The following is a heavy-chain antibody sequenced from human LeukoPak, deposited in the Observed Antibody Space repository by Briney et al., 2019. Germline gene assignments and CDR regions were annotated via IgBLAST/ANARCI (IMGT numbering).Heavy chain of an antibody. CDR3: AMAYYYGSGSYYKGLDY. V-gene: IGHV1-18*01. CDR1: GYTFTSYG. D-gene: IGHD3-10*01. Sequence: GASVKVSCKASGYTFTSYGISWVRQAPGQGLEWMGWISAYNGNTNYAQKLQGRVTMATDTSTSTAYMELRSLRSDDTAVYYCAMAYYYGSGSYYKGLDYWGQGTLVTVSS. CDR2: ISAYNGNT. J-gene: IGHJ4*02.